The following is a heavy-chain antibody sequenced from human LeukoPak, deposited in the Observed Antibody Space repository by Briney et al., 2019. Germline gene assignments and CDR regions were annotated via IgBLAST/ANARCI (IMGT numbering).Heavy chain of an antibody. D-gene: IGHD1-26*01. J-gene: IGHJ4*02. Sequence: PSETLSLTCTVSGGSVGSGSYYWSWIRQPPEKGLEWIGYIYYSGSTNYNPSLKSRVTISVDTFKNQFSLKLSSVTAADTAVYYCARGAPSGSYLDYWGQGTLVTVSS. CDR2: IYYSGST. V-gene: IGHV4-61*01. CDR1: GGSVGSGSYY. CDR3: ARGAPSGSYLDY.